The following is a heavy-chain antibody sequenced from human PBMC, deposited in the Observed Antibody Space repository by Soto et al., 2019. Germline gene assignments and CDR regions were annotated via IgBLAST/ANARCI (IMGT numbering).Heavy chain of an antibody. V-gene: IGHV3-48*01. CDR2: ISSSSSTI. CDR1: GFTFSSYS. J-gene: IGHJ6*03. D-gene: IGHD3-16*01. Sequence: GGSLRLSCAASGFTFSSYSMNWVRQAPGKGLEWVSYISSSSSTIYYADSVKGRFTISRDNAKNSLYLQMNSLRAEDTAVYYCARMGTPMGVYYMDVWGKGTTVTVSS. CDR3: ARMGTPMGVYYMDV.